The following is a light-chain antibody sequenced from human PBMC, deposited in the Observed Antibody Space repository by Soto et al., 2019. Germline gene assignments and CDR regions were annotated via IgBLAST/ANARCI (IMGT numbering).Light chain of an antibody. J-gene: IGKJ1*01. CDR2: GAS. Sequence: EIMMTQSPATLSVSPGERATLSCRASQSVSSNLAWYQQKPGQAPRLLIYGASTRATGIPARFRGSGSGPEFTLTISSLQSEDFAVYYCQQYNNWPPWTFGQGTKVDIK. CDR1: QSVSSN. V-gene: IGKV3-15*01. CDR3: QQYNNWPPWT.